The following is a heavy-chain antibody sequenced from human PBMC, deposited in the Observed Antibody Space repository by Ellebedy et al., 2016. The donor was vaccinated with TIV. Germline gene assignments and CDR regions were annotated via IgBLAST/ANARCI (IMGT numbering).Heavy chain of an antibody. CDR2: IIAIFGTA. V-gene: IGHV1-69*13. Sequence: ASVKVSCXASGGTFSSYAINWVRQAPGQGLEWMGGIIAIFGTANYAQKFQGRVTITADESTTTAYMELTSLRSEDTAVYYCASFYGPDNSGQVYWGQGTLVTVSS. D-gene: IGHD3-22*01. CDR3: ASFYGPDNSGQVY. J-gene: IGHJ4*02. CDR1: GGTFSSYA.